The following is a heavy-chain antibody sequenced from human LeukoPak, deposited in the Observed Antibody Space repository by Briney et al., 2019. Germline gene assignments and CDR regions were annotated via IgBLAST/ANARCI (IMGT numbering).Heavy chain of an antibody. CDR1: GYTFTGYY. CDR2: INPNSGGT. D-gene: IGHD3-10*01. J-gene: IGHJ4*02. V-gene: IGHV1-2*04. CDR3: ARGLWFGELFDY. Sequence: ASVKVSCKASGYTFTGYYMHWVRQAPGQGLEWMGWINPNSGGTNYAQKFQGWVTMTRDTSISTAYMELSRLRSDGTAVYYCARGLWFGELFDYWGQGTLVTVSS.